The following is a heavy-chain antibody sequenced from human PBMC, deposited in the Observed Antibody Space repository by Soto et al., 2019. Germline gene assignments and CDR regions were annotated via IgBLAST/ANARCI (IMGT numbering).Heavy chain of an antibody. CDR2: IYHSGST. CDR3: AGGVKLTVTDDAFDI. D-gene: IGHD4-17*01. J-gene: IGHJ3*02. V-gene: IGHV4-4*02. Sequence: QVQLQESGPGLVKPSGTLSLTCAVSGGSISSSNWWSWVRQPPGKGLEWIGEIYHSGSTNYNPSLKSRVTISVDKSKNQVSLQLSSVTAADTGVYYCAGGVKLTVTDDAFDIWGQGRMVTVSS. CDR1: GGSISSSNW.